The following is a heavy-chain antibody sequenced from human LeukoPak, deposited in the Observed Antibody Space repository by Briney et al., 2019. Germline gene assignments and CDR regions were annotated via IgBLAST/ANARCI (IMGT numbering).Heavy chain of an antibody. Sequence: GGSLRLSCAASGFTFDDYAMHWVRQAPGKGLEWVSGISWNSGSIGYADSVKGRFTISRDNAKNSLYLQMNSLRAEDTALYYCARVVNPYNPGRYFDYWGQGTLVTVSS. CDR2: ISWNSGSI. V-gene: IGHV3-9*01. D-gene: IGHD1-1*01. CDR3: ARVVNPYNPGRYFDY. CDR1: GFTFDDYA. J-gene: IGHJ4*02.